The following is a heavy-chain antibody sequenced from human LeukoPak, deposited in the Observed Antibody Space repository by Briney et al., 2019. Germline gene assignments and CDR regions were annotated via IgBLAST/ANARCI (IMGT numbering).Heavy chain of an antibody. Sequence: GESLKISCKGSGYSFTSYWIGWVRQMPGKGLEWMGIIYPGDSDTRYSPPFQGQVTISADKSISTAYLQWSSLKASDTAMYYCARAYYYGSGSYYFDYWGQGTLVTVSS. CDR1: GYSFTSYW. CDR2: IYPGDSDT. D-gene: IGHD3-10*01. CDR3: ARAYYYGSGSYYFDY. J-gene: IGHJ4*02. V-gene: IGHV5-51*01.